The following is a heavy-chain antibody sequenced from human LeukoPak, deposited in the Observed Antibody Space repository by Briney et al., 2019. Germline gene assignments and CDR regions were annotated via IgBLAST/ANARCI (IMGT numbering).Heavy chain of an antibody. J-gene: IGHJ3*02. CDR3: ARAPRYCSGGSCFAFDI. CDR1: GYTCTGYY. Sequence: ASVKVSCKASGYTCTGYYMHWVRQGPGQGLEWMGCVNPNSGGTTYAQKFQGSGTMSWVESISTAYTELSRLRSDDTAVYYRARAPRYCSGGSCFAFDIWGQGTMVTVSS. D-gene: IGHD2-15*01. CDR2: VNPNSGGT. V-gene: IGHV1-2*02.